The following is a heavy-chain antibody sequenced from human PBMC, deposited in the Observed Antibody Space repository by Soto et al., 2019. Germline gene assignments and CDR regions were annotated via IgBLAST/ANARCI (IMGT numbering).Heavy chain of an antibody. J-gene: IGHJ6*02. D-gene: IGHD3-9*01. V-gene: IGHV4-59*01. CDR2: IYYSGST. CDR3: ARVGLVIPPPELDYYYYGMDV. CDR1: GGSISSYY. Sequence: SETLSLTCTVSGGSISSYYWSWIRQPPGKGLEWIGYIYYSGSTNYNPSLKNRVTISVDTSKNQFSLKLSSMTAADTAVYYCARVGLVIPPPELDYYYYGMDVWGQGTTVTVSS.